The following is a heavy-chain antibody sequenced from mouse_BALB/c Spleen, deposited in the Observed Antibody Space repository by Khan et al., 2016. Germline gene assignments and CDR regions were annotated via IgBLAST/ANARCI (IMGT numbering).Heavy chain of an antibody. J-gene: IGHJ4*01. CDR1: GYSINSDYA. D-gene: IGHD2-13*01. CDR3: ARSDYVDQDAMDS. V-gene: IGHV3-2*02. CDR2: ISYSGST. Sequence: EVQLQESGPGLVKPSQSLSLTCTVTGYSINSDYAWNWIRKFPGNRLEWMGYISYSGSTSYKPSLKSRISITRDTYKNKFSLQLNSVTSEDTAKYYCARSDYVDQDAMDSFGQLTSVTVSS.